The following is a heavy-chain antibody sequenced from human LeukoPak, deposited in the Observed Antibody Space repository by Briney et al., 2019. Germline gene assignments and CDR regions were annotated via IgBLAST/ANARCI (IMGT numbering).Heavy chain of an antibody. V-gene: IGHV3-30*18. Sequence: PGGSLRLSCEASRYTFSDYGMHWVRQAPGKGLEWVAVILYDGSYKSYVDSVRGRFTISRDNSKDRLYLQMNSLRAEDTAIYYCAKDRYPMVRGMMIAFDFWGQGTRVTVSS. CDR2: ILYDGSYK. D-gene: IGHD3-10*01. CDR3: AKDRYPMVRGMMIAFDF. CDR1: RYTFSDYG. J-gene: IGHJ4*02.